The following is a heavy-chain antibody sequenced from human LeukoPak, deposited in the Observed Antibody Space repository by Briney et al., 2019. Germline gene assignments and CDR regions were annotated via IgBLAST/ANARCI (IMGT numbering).Heavy chain of an antibody. J-gene: IGHJ4*02. V-gene: IGHV1-18*01. CDR2: ISAYNGNT. CDR1: GYTFTSYG. D-gene: IGHD3-16*02. Sequence: ASVKVSCKASGYTFTSYGISWVRQAPGQGLEWMGWISAYNGNTDYAQKLQGRVTMTTDTSTSTAYMELRSLRSDDTAVYYCARENDYVWGSYRSNFDYWGQGTLVTVSS. CDR3: ARENDYVWGSYRSNFDY.